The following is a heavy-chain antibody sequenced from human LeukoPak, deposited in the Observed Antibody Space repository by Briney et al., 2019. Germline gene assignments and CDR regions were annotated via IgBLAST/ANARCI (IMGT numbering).Heavy chain of an antibody. CDR2: INPNSGGT. CDR1: GYTFTGYY. CDR3: ARVSRFYYDSSGDFDY. Sequence: ASVKVSCKASGYTFTGYYMHWVRQAPGQGLEWMGWINPNSGGTKYVQKFQGRVTMTRDTSISTAYMELSRLRYDDTAAFYCARVSRFYYDSSGDFDYWGQGTLVTVSS. J-gene: IGHJ4*02. D-gene: IGHD3-22*01. V-gene: IGHV1-2*02.